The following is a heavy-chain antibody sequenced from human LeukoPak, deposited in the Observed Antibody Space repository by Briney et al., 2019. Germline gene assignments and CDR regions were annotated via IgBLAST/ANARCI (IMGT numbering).Heavy chain of an antibody. CDR3: ARGTLYGDYYYYYGMDV. CDR1: GFTFSSYA. J-gene: IGHJ6*02. Sequence: GGSLRLSCAASGFTFSSYAMSWVRQAPGKGLEWVSAISGSGGSTYYADSVKGRFTISRDNSKNTLYLQMNGLRAEDTAVYYCARGTLYGDYYYYYGMDVWGQGTTVTVSS. CDR2: ISGSGGST. V-gene: IGHV3-23*01. D-gene: IGHD4-17*01.